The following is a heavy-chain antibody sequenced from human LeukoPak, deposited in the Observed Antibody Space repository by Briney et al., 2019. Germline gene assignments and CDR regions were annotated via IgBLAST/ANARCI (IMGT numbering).Heavy chain of an antibody. CDR2: IYIDGNT. D-gene: IGHD5-24*01. V-gene: IGHV3-66*01. J-gene: IGHJ4*02. CDR1: GFTVSRNY. CDR3: ARGDGYNFFDS. Sequence: GGSLRLSSAASGFTVSRNYMSWVRQAPGKGLEWVSVIYIDGNTYYADSVRGRFTISRDNSKNTVYLQMNSLRAADTAVYYCARGDGYNFFDSWGQGTLVTVSS.